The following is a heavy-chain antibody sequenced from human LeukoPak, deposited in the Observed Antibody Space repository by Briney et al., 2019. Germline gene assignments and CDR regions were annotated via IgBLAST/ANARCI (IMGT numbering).Heavy chain of an antibody. J-gene: IGHJ4*02. D-gene: IGHD5-18*01. Sequence: SETLSLTCSVSSGSISSYYWSCIRQPPGEGLEWIGYIYYSGRTTYNPSLKSRVTISVDTSKNHFSLTLSSVTAADTAVYYCARGQKYRNGYTVTELGSGYFDYWGQGTLVTVSS. V-gene: IGHV4-59*01. CDR3: ARGQKYRNGYTVTELGSGYFDY. CDR1: SGSISSYY. CDR2: IYYSGRT.